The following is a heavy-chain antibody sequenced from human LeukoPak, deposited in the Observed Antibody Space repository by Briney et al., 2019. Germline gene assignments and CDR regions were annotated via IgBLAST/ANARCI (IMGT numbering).Heavy chain of an antibody. V-gene: IGHV1-58*02. CDR2: IVVGSGNT. J-gene: IGHJ3*02. D-gene: IGHD6-19*01. Sequence: SVTVSCKASGFTFTSSAMQWVRQARGQRLEWIGWIVVGSGNTNYAQKFQERVTITRDMSTSTAYMELSSLRSEDTAVYYCAVFYSAVAGPNAFDIWGQGTMVTVSS. CDR3: AVFYSAVAGPNAFDI. CDR1: GFTFTSSA.